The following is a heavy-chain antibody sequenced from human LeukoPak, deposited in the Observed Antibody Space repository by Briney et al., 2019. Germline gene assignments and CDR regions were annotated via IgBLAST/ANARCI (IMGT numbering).Heavy chain of an antibody. CDR3: ATAEVVVITTAFDY. CDR1: GYTFTGYY. V-gene: IGHV1-2*02. D-gene: IGHD3-22*01. CDR2: INPNSGGT. J-gene: IGHJ4*02. Sequence: GASVQVSCKASGYTFTGYYMHWVRQAPGQGLEWMGWINPNSGGTNYAQKFQGRVTMTRDTSISTAYMELSRLRSDDTAVYYCATAEVVVITTAFDYWGQGTLVTVSS.